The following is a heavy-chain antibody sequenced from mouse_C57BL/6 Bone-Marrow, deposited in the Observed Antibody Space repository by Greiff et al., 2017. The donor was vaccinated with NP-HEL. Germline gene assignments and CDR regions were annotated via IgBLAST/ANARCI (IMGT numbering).Heavy chain of an antibody. J-gene: IGHJ2*01. Sequence: QVQLQQPGAELVKPGASVTMSCKASGYTFTSYWITWVKPRPGQGLEWIGDIYPGSGSTNYNEKFKSNATLTVDTSSSTAYMQLSSLTSEDSAVYYCAREIWLRYYFDYWGQGTTLTVSS. CDR2: IYPGSGST. CDR1: GYTFTSYW. V-gene: IGHV1-55*01. CDR3: AREIWLRYYFDY. D-gene: IGHD2-2*01.